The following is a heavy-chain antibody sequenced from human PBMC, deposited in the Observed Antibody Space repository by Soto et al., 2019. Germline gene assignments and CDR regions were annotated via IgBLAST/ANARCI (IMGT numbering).Heavy chain of an antibody. D-gene: IGHD6-6*01. Sequence: GGSLRLSCAASGFTFSSYGMSWVRQAPGKGLEWVSSINDSGDTYYGDSVKGRFTISRDNSKNTLYLQVNSLSAEDTAVYYCAKRVDYSSSSASFDYWAQGTLVTVSS. CDR3: AKRVDYSSSSASFDY. J-gene: IGHJ4*02. CDR1: GFTFSSYG. V-gene: IGHV3-23*01. CDR2: INDSGDT.